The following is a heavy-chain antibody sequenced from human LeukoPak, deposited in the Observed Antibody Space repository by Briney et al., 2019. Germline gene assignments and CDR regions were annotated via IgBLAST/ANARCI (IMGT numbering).Heavy chain of an antibody. J-gene: IGHJ4*02. CDR2: IIPIFGTA. CDR3: ARTFPRGYSYGHFDY. D-gene: IGHD5-18*01. V-gene: IGHV1-69*06. Sequence: ASVKVSCKASGGTFSSYAISWVRQAPGQGLEWMGGIIPIFGTANYAQKFQGRVTITADKSTSTAYMELSSLRSEDTAVYYCARTFPRGYSYGHFDYWGQGTLVTVSS. CDR1: GGTFSSYA.